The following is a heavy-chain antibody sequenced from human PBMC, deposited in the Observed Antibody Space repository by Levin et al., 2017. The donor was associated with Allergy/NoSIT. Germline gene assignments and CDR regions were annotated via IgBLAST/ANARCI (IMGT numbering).Heavy chain of an antibody. J-gene: IGHJ4*02. CDR3: VLYKLWPDFDY. V-gene: IGHV3-21*01. CDR2: ISSSSSYI. D-gene: IGHD5-18*01. Sequence: LSLTCAASGFTFSSYSMNWVRQAPGKGLEWVSSISSSSSYIYYADSVKGRFTISRDNAKNSLYLQMNSLRAEDTAVYYCVLYKLWPDFDYWGQGTLVTVSS. CDR1: GFTFSSYS.